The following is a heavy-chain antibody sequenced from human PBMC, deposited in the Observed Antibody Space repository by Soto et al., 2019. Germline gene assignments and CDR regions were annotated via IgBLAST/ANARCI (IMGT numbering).Heavy chain of an antibody. CDR3: ARGDILTGYYKGAFDI. J-gene: IGHJ3*02. D-gene: IGHD3-9*01. CDR1: GCTFSSYT. V-gene: IGHV1-46*03. CDR2: INPSRGST. Sequence: GGSVKVSCKASGCTFSSYTISWVRQAPGQGLEWMGRINPSRGSTSYAQKFQGRVTMTRDTSTSTVYMELSSLRSEDTAVYYCARGDILTGYYKGAFDIWGQGTMVTVSS.